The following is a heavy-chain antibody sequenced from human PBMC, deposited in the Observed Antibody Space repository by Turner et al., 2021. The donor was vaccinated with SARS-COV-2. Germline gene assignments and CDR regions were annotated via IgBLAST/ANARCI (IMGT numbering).Heavy chain of an antibody. J-gene: IGHJ4*02. CDR2: ISYDGSYK. CDR3: ARAGGVY. D-gene: IGHD3-16*01. CDR1: GFTCSNYA. Sequence: QVQLVESGGGVVQPGRSLRLSCAASGFTCSNYAMHWVRQAQGKGLEWVVFISYDGSYKYDADSVKGRFTISRDNSKNTLYLQMNSLRAEDTAVYYCARAGGVYWGQGTLVTVSS. V-gene: IGHV3-30-3*01.